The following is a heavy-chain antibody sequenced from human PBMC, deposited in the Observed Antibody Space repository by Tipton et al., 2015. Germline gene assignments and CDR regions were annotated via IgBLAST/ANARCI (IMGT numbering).Heavy chain of an antibody. D-gene: IGHD6-19*01. Sequence: TLSLTCTVSGGSISSHYWSWIRQSPGKGLEWIGYISYSGTTNYNPSLNSRVTISVDTSKNQFFLRMTPVTAADTAVYYCARGDSSGPDYWGQGTLVTVSS. CDR3: ARGDSSGPDY. J-gene: IGHJ4*02. CDR1: GGSISSHY. V-gene: IGHV4-59*11. CDR2: ISYSGTT.